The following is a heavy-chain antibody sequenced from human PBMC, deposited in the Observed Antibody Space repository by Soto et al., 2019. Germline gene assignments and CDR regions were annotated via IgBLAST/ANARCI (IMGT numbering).Heavy chain of an antibody. V-gene: IGHV2-5*01. D-gene: IGHD2-8*01. CDR1: GFSLSTSGVG. CDR3: AHNVFSPQKIDY. Sequence: GSGPTLVNPTQTLTLTCTFSGFSLSTSGVGVGWIRQPPGKALEWLALIYWNGDERYSPSLKSRLTITKDTSKNQVVLTMTNMDPADTATYYCAHNVFSPQKIDYWGPGTLVTVSS. J-gene: IGHJ4*02. CDR2: IYWNGDE.